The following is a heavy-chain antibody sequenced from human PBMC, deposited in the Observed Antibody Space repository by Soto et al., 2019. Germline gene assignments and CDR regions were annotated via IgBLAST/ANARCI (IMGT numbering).Heavy chain of an antibody. CDR1: GFTFSSYA. D-gene: IGHD6-13*01. CDR2: ISYDGSNK. V-gene: IGHV3-30-3*01. Sequence: QVQLVESGGGVVQPGRSLRLSCAASGFTFSSYAMHWVRQAPGKGLEWVAVISYDGSNKYYADSVKGRFTISRDNSKNTLYLQMNSLRAEDTAVYYCARGKQQLLDYWGQGTLVTVS. CDR3: ARGKQQLLDY. J-gene: IGHJ4*02.